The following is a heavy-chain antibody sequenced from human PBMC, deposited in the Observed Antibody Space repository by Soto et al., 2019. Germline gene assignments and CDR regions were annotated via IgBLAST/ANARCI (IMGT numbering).Heavy chain of an antibody. V-gene: IGHV4-4*07. J-gene: IGHJ6*02. Sequence: QVQLQESGPGLVKPSETLSLMCSVTGASIDNYYWTWIRQPPGTGLEWIGRIHTSGRTSYNPSLKNRVTMSVDIFKHQFSLNLSSVTGADTGVYYCARDVDYDFWSGHVSDGLDVWGQGTTVTVSS. CDR3: ARDVDYDFWSGHVSDGLDV. CDR1: GASIDNYY. CDR2: IHTSGRT. D-gene: IGHD3-3*01.